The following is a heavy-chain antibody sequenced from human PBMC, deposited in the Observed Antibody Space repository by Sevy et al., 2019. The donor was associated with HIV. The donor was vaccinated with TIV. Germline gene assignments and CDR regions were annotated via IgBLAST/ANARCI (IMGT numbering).Heavy chain of an antibody. V-gene: IGHV1-24*01. CDR2: FDPEDGET. D-gene: IGHD3-10*01. J-gene: IGHJ5*02. Sequence: ASVKVSCKVSGYTLTELSMHWVRQAPGKGLEWMGGFDPEDGETIYAQKFQGRVTMTEDTSTDTAYMELSSLRSEDTAVYYCATRITMVRGVITSVDPWGQGTLVTVSS. CDR3: ATRITMVRGVITSVDP. CDR1: GYTLTELS.